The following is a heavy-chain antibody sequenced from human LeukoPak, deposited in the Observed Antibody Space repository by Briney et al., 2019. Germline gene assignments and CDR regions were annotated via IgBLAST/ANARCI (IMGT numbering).Heavy chain of an antibody. CDR1: GFTVSINY. CDR2: IYSGGST. J-gene: IGHJ3*02. V-gene: IGHV3-66*01. CDR3: ATDGGLWFGPVQTDAFDI. D-gene: IGHD3-10*01. Sequence: PGGSLRLSCAASGFTVSINYMSWVRQAPGKGLEWVSVIYSGGSTYYADSVKGRFTISRDNSKNTLYLQMSSLRAEDTAVYYCATDGGLWFGPVQTDAFDICGQGTMVTVSS.